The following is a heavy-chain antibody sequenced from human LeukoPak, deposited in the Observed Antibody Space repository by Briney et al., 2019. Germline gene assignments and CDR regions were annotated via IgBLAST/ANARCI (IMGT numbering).Heavy chain of an antibody. V-gene: IGHV4-39*07. Sequence: SETLSLTCTVSGGSISSSSYYWGWIRQPPGKGLEWIGSIYYSGSTYYNPSLKSRVTISVDTSKNQFSLQLNSVTPEDTAVYYCARGELQFDYWGQGTLVTVSS. CDR2: IYYSGST. D-gene: IGHD1-26*01. CDR3: ARGELQFDY. CDR1: GGSISSSSYY. J-gene: IGHJ4*02.